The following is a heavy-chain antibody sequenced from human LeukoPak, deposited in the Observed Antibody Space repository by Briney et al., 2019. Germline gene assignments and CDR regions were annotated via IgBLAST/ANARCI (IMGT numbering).Heavy chain of an antibody. D-gene: IGHD3-22*01. CDR3: AREARSSSGHNWFDP. CDR2: IYYSGST. CDR1: GGSISSYY. J-gene: IGHJ5*02. V-gene: IGHV4-59*01. Sequence: SETLSLTCTVSGGSISSYYWSWIRQPPGKGLEWIGYIYYSGSTNYNPSLKSRVTISVDTSKNQFSLKLSSVTAADTAVYYCAREARSSSGHNWFDPWGQGTLVTVSS.